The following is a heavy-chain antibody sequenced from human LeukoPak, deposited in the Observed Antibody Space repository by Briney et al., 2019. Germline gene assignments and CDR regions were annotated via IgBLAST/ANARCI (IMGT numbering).Heavy chain of an antibody. CDR2: ISAYNGNT. CDR1: GYTFTSYG. D-gene: IGHD1-26*01. Sequence: ASVKVSCKASGYTFTSYGISRVRQAPGQGLEWMGWISAYNGNTNYTQKLQGRVTMTTDTSTSTAYMELRSLRSDDTAVYYCARAASGGSYDDYWGQGTLVTVSS. V-gene: IGHV1-18*01. J-gene: IGHJ4*02. CDR3: ARAASGGSYDDY.